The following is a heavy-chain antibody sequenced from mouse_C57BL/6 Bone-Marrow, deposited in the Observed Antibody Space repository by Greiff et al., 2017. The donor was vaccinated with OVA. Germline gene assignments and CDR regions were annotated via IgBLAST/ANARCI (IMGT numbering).Heavy chain of an antibody. CDR2: IYPGSGNT. CDR1: GYTFTDYY. D-gene: IGHD1-1*01. V-gene: IGHV1-76*01. CDR3: ARWEGLRGDD. J-gene: IGHJ2*01. Sequence: QVQLKESGAELVRPGASVKLSCKASGYTFTDYYINWVKQRPGQGLEWIARIYPGSGNTYYNEKFKGKATLTAEKSSSTAYMQLSSLTSEDSAVYCCARWEGLRGDDWGQGTTLTVSS.